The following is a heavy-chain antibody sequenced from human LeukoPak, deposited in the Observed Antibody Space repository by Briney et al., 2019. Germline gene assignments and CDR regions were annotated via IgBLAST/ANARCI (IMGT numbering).Heavy chain of an antibody. V-gene: IGHV3-30*02. J-gene: IGHJ4*02. CDR2: VRYDERNE. Sequence: GGSLRLSCQTSGFVLSNYGMHWVRQAPGKGLEWVAFVRYDERNEYYGDSVNGRFSISRDNSRNTLYLQMNSLRPEATGVYSCAKDSNSGYVSVGPDYWGLGTLVTVSS. D-gene: IGHD5-12*01. CDR1: GFVLSNYG. CDR3: AKDSNSGYVSVGPDY.